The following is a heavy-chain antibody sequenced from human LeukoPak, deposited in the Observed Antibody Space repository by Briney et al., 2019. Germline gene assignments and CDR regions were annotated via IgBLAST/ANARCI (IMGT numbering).Heavy chain of an antibody. CDR2: IYSGGST. CDR3: ARVFNIAAEDGYGMDV. V-gene: IGHV3-66*01. D-gene: IGHD6-13*01. Sequence: PGGSLRLSCAASGFSVSSNYMSWVRQAPGKGLEWVSVIYSGGSTYYADSVKGRFTISRDNSKNTLYLQMNTLRAEDTAVYYCARVFNIAAEDGYGMDVWGQGTTVTVSS. CDR1: GFSVSSNY. J-gene: IGHJ6*02.